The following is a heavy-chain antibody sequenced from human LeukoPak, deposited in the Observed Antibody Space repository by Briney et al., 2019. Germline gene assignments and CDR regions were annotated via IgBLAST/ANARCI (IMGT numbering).Heavy chain of an antibody. D-gene: IGHD1-26*01. CDR1: GFTFDDYA. Sequence: GGSLRLSCAASGFTFDDYAMHWVRQAPGKGLEWVSGISWNSGSIGYADSVKGRFTISRDNAKNSLYLQMNSLRAEDTALYYCAKDSSQWELPHWGQGTLVTVSS. CDR2: ISWNSGSI. CDR3: AKDSSQWELPH. V-gene: IGHV3-9*01. J-gene: IGHJ4*02.